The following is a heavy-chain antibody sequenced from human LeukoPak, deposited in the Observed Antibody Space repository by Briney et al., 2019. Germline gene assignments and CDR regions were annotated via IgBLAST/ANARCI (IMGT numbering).Heavy chain of an antibody. V-gene: IGHV4-34*01. CDR2: INHSGST. CDR3: ARGKWLRKFDY. CDR1: GGSFSGYY. J-gene: IGHJ4*02. D-gene: IGHD5-12*01. Sequence: SETLSLTCAVYGGSFSGYYWSWIRQPPGKGLEWIGEINHSGSTNYNPSLKSRVTISVDTSKNQFPLKLSSVTAADTAVYYCARGKWLRKFDYWGQGTLVTVSS.